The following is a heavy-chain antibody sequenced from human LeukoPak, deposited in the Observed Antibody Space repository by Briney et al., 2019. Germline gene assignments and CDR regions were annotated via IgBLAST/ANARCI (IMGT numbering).Heavy chain of an antibody. D-gene: IGHD5-18*01. CDR3: AREPGSSYGFGTWNFDY. Sequence: GGSLRLSCAASGFTFSSYWMHWVRQAPGKGLVWVSRIQNDGSSTRYADSVRGRFTISRDNAKNTLYLLMNSLRAEDTAVYYCAREPGSSYGFGTWNFDYWGQGTLVTVSS. J-gene: IGHJ4*02. V-gene: IGHV3-74*01. CDR1: GFTFSSYW. CDR2: IQNDGSST.